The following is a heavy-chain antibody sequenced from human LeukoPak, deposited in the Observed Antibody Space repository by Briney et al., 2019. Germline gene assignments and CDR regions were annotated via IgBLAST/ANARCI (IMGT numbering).Heavy chain of an antibody. J-gene: IGHJ4*02. Sequence: ASVKASCKASGYTFTSYDINWVRQATGQGLEWMGWMNPNSGNTGYAQKFQGRVTMTRNTSISTAYMELSSLRSEDMAVYYCARLDDWNDGGGSYWGQGTLVTVSS. CDR3: ARLDDWNDGGGSY. D-gene: IGHD1-1*01. CDR1: GYTFTSYD. V-gene: IGHV1-8*01. CDR2: MNPNSGNT.